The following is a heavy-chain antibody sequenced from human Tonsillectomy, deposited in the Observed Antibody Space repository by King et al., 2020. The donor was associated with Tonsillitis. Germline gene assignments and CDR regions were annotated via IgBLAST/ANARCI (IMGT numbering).Heavy chain of an antibody. J-gene: IGHJ4*02. CDR1: GFTFSSYG. V-gene: IGHV3-30*02. CDR2: IRYDGSNK. Sequence: VQSGGSLRLSCAASGFTFSSYGMHWVRQAPGKGLEWVTFIRYDGSNKQYADSVKGRFTISRDNSKNTVYLQMNSLRAEDTAVYYCGGMVYEGDYWGQGTLVTVSS. D-gene: IGHD2-8*01. CDR3: GGMVYEGDY.